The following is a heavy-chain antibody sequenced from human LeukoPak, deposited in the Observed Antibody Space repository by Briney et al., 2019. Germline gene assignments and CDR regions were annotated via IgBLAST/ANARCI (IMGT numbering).Heavy chain of an antibody. CDR1: GFTFSSYA. CDR2: ISGSGGNT. V-gene: IGHV3-23*01. J-gene: IGHJ4*02. D-gene: IGHD3-9*01. CDR3: AKSLLRYFDWYLDY. Sequence: GGSLRLSCAGSGFTFSSYAMSWVRQAPGKGLEWVSGISGSGGNTYYADSVKGRCTISRDSSKNTLYLQMKSLRAEDTAAYYCAKSLLRYFDWYLDYWGQGTLVTVSS.